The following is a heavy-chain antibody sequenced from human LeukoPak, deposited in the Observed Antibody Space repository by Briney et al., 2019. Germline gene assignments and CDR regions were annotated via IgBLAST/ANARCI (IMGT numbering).Heavy chain of an antibody. V-gene: IGHV3-9*01. CDR3: VKGRRGYSYGYFDY. CDR1: GFTFDDYA. D-gene: IGHD5-18*01. Sequence: GGSLRLSCAASGFTFDDYAMHWVRQAPGKGLEWVSGISWNSGSIGYADSVKGRFTISRDNAKNSLYLQMNSLRAEDTALYYCVKGRRGYSYGYFDYWGQGTLVTVSS. CDR2: ISWNSGSI. J-gene: IGHJ4*02.